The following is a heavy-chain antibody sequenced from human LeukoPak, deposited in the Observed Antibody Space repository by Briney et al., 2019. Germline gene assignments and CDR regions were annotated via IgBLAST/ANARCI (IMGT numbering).Heavy chain of an antibody. V-gene: IGHV4-34*01. J-gene: IGHJ4*02. D-gene: IGHD6-6*01. CDR2: VNHGGST. CDR3: AKTPTALVRGGYYFDN. CDR1: GGSFSGYY. Sequence: SQTLSLTCAVYGGSFSGYYWSWIRQPPGKGLEWIGYVNHGGSTDYNPSLKSRVTISVDTSKNQFSLKLSAVTAADTAVHYCAKTPTALVRGGYYFDNWGQGTLVTVSS.